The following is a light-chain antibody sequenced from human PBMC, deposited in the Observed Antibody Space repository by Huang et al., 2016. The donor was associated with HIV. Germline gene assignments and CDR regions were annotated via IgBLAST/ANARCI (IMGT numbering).Light chain of an antibody. CDR3: MQALQTPRT. Sequence: DIVMTQSPLSLPVTPGEPAAISCRSSQSLLHSNGYTYWDWYLQKPGPSPHRLIYLGSHRAAGVPDRFSGIGSGTDFTLKVSRVEAEDVGVYYCMQALQTPRTFGQGTKLEIK. V-gene: IGKV2-28*01. J-gene: IGKJ2*01. CDR1: QSLLHSNGYTY. CDR2: LGS.